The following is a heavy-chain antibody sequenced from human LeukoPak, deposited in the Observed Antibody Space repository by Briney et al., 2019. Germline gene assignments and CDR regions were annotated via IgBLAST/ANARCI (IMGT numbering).Heavy chain of an antibody. Sequence: GGSLRLSCAASRFTFRDYYMSWIGQAPGKGLEWVSYIGTGGTPIDYADSVKGRFTISRDDAKSSLYLQMNNVRAEDTAFYYCARIYGGYWGQGALVSVSS. CDR2: IGTGGTPI. J-gene: IGHJ4*02. CDR3: ARIYGGY. V-gene: IGHV3-11*01. CDR1: RFTFRDYY. D-gene: IGHD3-16*01.